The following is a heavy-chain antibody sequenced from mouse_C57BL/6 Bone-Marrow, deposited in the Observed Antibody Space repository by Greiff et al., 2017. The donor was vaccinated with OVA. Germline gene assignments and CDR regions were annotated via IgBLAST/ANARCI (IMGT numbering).Heavy chain of an antibody. CDR1: GFTFSDFY. V-gene: IGHV7-1*01. Sequence: EVMLVESGGGLVQSGRSLRLSCATSGFTFSDFYMERVRQAPGKGLEWIAASRNKANDYTTEYSASVKGRFIVSRDTSQSILYLQMNALRAEDTAIYYCARDAIYPDAMDYWGQGTSVTVSS. CDR2: SRNKANDYTT. CDR3: ARDAIYPDAMDY. D-gene: IGHD2-1*01. J-gene: IGHJ4*01.